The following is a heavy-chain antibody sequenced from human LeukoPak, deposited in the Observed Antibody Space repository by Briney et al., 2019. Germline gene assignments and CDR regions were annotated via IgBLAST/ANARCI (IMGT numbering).Heavy chain of an antibody. CDR1: GFTFSSYA. D-gene: IGHD6-13*01. J-gene: IGHJ4*02. Sequence: LSGGSLRLSCAASGFTFSSYAMSWVRQAPCKGLEWVAVISYDGSNKYYTDSVKGRFTISRDNSKNTLYLQMNSLRAEDTAVYYCARDRQQLVCLDYWGQGTLVTVSS. V-gene: IGHV3-30-3*01. CDR3: ARDRQQLVCLDY. CDR2: ISYDGSNK.